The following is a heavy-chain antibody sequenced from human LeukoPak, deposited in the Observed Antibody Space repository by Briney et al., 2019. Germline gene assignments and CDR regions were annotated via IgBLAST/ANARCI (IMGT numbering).Heavy chain of an antibody. V-gene: IGHV4-39*07. D-gene: IGHD4-23*01. CDR3: ARVPDYGGNPYYFDY. J-gene: IGHJ4*02. Sequence: SETLSLTCTVSGGSISSSSYYWGWIRQPPGKGLEWIGSIYYSGSTYYNPSLKSRVTISVDTSKNQFSLKLSSVTAADTAVYYCARVPDYGGNPYYFDYWGQGTLVTVSS. CDR1: GGSISSSSYY. CDR2: IYYSGST.